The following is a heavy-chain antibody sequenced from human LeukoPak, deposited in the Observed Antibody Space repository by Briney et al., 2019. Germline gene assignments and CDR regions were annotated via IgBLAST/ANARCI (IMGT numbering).Heavy chain of an antibody. CDR3: ARPGSSSTIYDFDY. CDR1: EYSFPNYF. D-gene: IGHD6-13*01. CDR2: IYPDDSDT. J-gene: IGHJ4*02. Sequence: GESLKISCKHSEYSFPNYFIGWVRQMPGKGLEWMGIIYPDDSDTRYSPSFQGQVTISADKSISTAYLQWSSLRASDTAMYYCARPGSSSTIYDFDYWGQGTLVTVSS. V-gene: IGHV5-51*01.